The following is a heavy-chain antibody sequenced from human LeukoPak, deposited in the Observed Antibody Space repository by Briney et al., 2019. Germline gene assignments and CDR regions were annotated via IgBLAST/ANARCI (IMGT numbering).Heavy chain of an antibody. D-gene: IGHD3-10*01. CDR2: IDPSSTYI. J-gene: IGHJ4*02. Sequence: PGGSLRLSCSASRSTFSSYTMNWVRQAPGKGLEWVSSIDPSSTYIYYADSVKGRFTISRDNAQNSLYLQMNSLRAEDTAVYYCAKTFYYYGSGDFDYWGQGTLVTVSS. CDR3: AKTFYYYGSGDFDY. V-gene: IGHV3-21*01. CDR1: RSTFSSYT.